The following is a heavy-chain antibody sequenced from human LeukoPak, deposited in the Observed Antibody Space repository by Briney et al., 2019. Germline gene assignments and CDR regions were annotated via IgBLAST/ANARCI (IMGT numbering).Heavy chain of an antibody. Sequence: SETLSLTCIVSGGSISSHYWSWIRQPPGKGLEWIGWISYSGSAHYNPSLNSRVTMSVDTSQNQFSLNLNSVTAADTAVYYCARHGPTPRGSYAEDYWGQGTLVTVSS. V-gene: IGHV4-59*08. D-gene: IGHD1-26*01. CDR3: ARHGPTPRGSYAEDY. CDR2: ISYSGSA. CDR1: GGSISSHY. J-gene: IGHJ4*02.